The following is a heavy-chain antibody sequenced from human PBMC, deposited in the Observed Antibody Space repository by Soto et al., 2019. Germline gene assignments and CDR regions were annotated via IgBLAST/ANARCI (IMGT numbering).Heavy chain of an antibody. J-gene: IGHJ4*02. CDR1: GYSFISYW. V-gene: IGHV3-7*01. CDR2: IKQDGSEK. CDR3: ARDGYVGYDSSGYYYGHRI. D-gene: IGHD3-22*01. Sequence: PGESLKISCKGSGYSFISYWIGWVRQAPGKGLEWVANIKQDGSEKYYVDFVKGRFTIPRDNAKNSLYLQMNSLRAEDTAVYYCARDGYVGYDSSGYYYGHRIWGQGTLVTVSS.